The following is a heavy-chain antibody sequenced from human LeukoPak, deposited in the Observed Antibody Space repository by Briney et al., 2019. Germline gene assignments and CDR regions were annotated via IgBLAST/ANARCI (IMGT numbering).Heavy chain of an antibody. Sequence: PGGSLRLSCAASGFTFSRYAMSWVRQAPGKGLEWVSSISVSGGHTYYADSLKGRFAISRDNPKNTLYLQMNSLRAEDTAVYYCARDRDSSGYYDHWGQGTLVTVTS. CDR2: ISVSGGHT. D-gene: IGHD3-22*01. V-gene: IGHV3-23*01. J-gene: IGHJ4*02. CDR1: GFTFSRYA. CDR3: ARDRDSSGYYDH.